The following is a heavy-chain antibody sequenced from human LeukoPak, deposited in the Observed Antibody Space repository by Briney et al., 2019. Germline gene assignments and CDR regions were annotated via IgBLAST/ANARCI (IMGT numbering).Heavy chain of an antibody. CDR2: ISPYNGNT. J-gene: IGHJ1*01. CDR1: GYTFISYG. D-gene: IGHD6-13*01. V-gene: IGHV1-18*01. CDR3: ARGPLTGWFGSSWPAEYFQH. Sequence: ASVKVSCKASGYTFISYGISWVRQAPGQGLEWMGWISPYNGNTNDAQKLQGRVTMTTDTSTSTGYMELRSLRSDDTAVYYCARGPLTGWFGSSWPAEYFQHWGQGTLVTVSS.